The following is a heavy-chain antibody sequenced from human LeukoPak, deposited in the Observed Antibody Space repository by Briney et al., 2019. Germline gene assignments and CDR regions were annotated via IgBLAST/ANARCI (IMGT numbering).Heavy chain of an antibody. CDR3: AKDFALYSGSYRGPYFDY. CDR1: GFTFSYYA. CDR2: ISYDGSTK. Sequence: HPGRSLRLSCAASGFTFSYYAMHWVRQAPGKGLEWVAVISYDGSTKYYADSVKGRFTMSRDNSKSTMYLQMNTLRAEDTAVYYCAKDFALYSGSYRGPYFDYRGQGTLVIVSS. D-gene: IGHD1-26*01. V-gene: IGHV3-30-3*01. J-gene: IGHJ4*02.